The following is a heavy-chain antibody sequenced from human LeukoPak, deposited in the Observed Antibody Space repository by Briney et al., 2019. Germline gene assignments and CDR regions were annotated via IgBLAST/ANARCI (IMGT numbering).Heavy chain of an antibody. Sequence: EASVKVPCKASGYTFTGYFMHWVRQAPGQGLEWMGWINPNSGGTNYAQKFQGRVTMTRDTSIRTAYMELSRLRSDDTAVYYCARGLGLGYCTGGNTCYPNLYFDYWGQGTLVSVSS. J-gene: IGHJ4*02. CDR2: INPNSGGT. D-gene: IGHD2-8*02. V-gene: IGHV1-2*02. CDR3: ARGLGLGYCTGGNTCYPNLYFDY. CDR1: GYTFTGYF.